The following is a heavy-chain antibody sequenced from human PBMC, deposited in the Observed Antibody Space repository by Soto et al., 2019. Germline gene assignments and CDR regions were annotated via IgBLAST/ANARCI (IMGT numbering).Heavy chain of an antibody. CDR1: GYTFTSYG. J-gene: IGHJ6*02. Sequence: QVQLVQSGAEVKKPGASVKVSCKASGYTFTSYGISWVRQAPGQGLEWMGWISAYNGNTNYAQKLQGRVTMTTDTATSTAYMELRSLRSDDTAVYYCARDCGGSCYSSYYYYGMDVWGQGTTVTVSS. D-gene: IGHD2-15*01. CDR2: ISAYNGNT. CDR3: ARDCGGSCYSSYYYYGMDV. V-gene: IGHV1-18*01.